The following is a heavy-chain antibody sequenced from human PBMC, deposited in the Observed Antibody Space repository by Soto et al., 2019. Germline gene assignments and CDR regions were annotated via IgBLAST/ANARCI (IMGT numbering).Heavy chain of an antibody. V-gene: IGHV4-59*01. Sequence: SETLSVTGTVSVDSIGTYYWNWIRQSPGKGLEWVGDIFWTGTTSYSPSLKSRVTMSVDTSKNQLSLKLNSVTAADTAVYYCARGTQLWYSRYFDVWGRGTLVTVSS. J-gene: IGHJ2*01. CDR2: IFWTGTT. D-gene: IGHD2-15*01. CDR3: ARGTQLWYSRYFDV. CDR1: VDSIGTYY.